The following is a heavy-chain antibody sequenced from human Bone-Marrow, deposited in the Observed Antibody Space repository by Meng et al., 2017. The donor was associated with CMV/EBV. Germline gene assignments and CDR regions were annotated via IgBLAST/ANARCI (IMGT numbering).Heavy chain of an antibody. CDR2: ISASNYR. V-gene: IGHV3-21*01. J-gene: IGHJ4*02. CDR1: GFTFSDYS. Sequence: GESLKISCAASGFTFSDYSMNWVRQAPGKGLECVSFISASNYRYYADSVKGRFTISRDNAKNSLYLQMNSLRADDTAVYYCARVRGNYVWYFDYWGQGTLVTVSS. D-gene: IGHD3-16*01. CDR3: ARVRGNYVWYFDY.